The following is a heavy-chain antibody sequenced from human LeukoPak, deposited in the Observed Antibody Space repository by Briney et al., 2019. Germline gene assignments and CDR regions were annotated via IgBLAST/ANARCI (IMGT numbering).Heavy chain of an antibody. D-gene: IGHD1-26*01. CDR1: VGSISSYY. V-gene: IGHV4-4*07. CDR2: IYTSGST. CDR3: ARNGGSGTYYDGSFDY. Sequence: SETLSLTCTVSVGSISSYYWSWIRQSAGKGLEWIGRIYTSGSTNYNPSLKSRVTMSVDTSKNQFSLKLSSVTAADTAVYYCARNGGSGTYYDGSFDYWGQGTLVTVSS. J-gene: IGHJ4*02.